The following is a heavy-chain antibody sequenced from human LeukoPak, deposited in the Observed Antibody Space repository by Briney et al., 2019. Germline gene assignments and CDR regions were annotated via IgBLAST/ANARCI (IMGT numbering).Heavy chain of an antibody. J-gene: IGHJ4*02. D-gene: IGHD3-16*01. CDR3: ARTWGSSPYYFDY. V-gene: IGHV4-31*11. CDR2: IYYSGTT. CDR1: GGSFSGYY. Sequence: SETLSLTCAVYGGSFSGYYWSWIRQHPGKGLEWIGYIYYSGTTYYNPSLKSRVTISVDTSKNQFSLKLSSVTAADTAVYYCARTWGSSPYYFDYWGQGTLVTVSS.